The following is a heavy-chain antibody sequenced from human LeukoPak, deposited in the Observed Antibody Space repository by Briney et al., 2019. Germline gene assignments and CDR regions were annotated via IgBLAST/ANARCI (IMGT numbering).Heavy chain of an antibody. CDR2: IYYSGST. D-gene: IGHD3-10*01. CDR3: ARDRSGGDAFDI. Sequence: PSGTLSLTCTVSGGSISSGGYYWSWIRQHPGKGLEWIGYIYYSGSTYYNPSLKSRVTISVDTSKNQFSLKLSSVTAADTAVYYCARDRSGGDAFDIWGQGTMVTVSS. V-gene: IGHV4-31*03. J-gene: IGHJ3*02. CDR1: GGSISSGGYY.